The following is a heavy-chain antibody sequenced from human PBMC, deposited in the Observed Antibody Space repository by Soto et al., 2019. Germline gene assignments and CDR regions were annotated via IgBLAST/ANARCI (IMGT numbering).Heavy chain of an antibody. CDR3: ARDRTYCSGGSCLGGYFDL. CDR2: IWYDGSNK. J-gene: IGHJ2*01. V-gene: IGHV3-33*01. Sequence: QVQLVESGGGVVQPGRSLRLSCAASGFTFSSYGMHWVRQAPGKGLEWVAVIWYDGSNKYYADSVKGRFTISRDNSKNTLYLQMNSLRAEDTAVYYCARDRTYCSGGSCLGGYFDLWGRGTLVTVSS. CDR1: GFTFSSYG. D-gene: IGHD2-15*01.